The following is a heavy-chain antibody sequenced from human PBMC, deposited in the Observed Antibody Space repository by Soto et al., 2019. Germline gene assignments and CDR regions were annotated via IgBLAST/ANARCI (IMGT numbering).Heavy chain of an antibody. CDR1: GGSIASKTYY. CDR2: IYSSGNT. Sequence: QLQLQESGPGLVKPSETLSLTCTVSGGSIASKTYYWGWIRQPPGKGLEWIGSIYSSGNTYYNPSLKSRVTISVDTSKNQFSLRLHSVTAADTAVYYCARQGRDCSSTNCIRRWFDPWGQGTLVTVSS. V-gene: IGHV4-39*01. CDR3: ARQGRDCSSTNCIRRWFDP. J-gene: IGHJ5*02. D-gene: IGHD2-2*01.